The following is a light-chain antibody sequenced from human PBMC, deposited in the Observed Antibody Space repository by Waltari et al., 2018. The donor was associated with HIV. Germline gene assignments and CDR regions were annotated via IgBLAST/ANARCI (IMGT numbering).Light chain of an antibody. J-gene: IGLJ3*02. CDR1: SSDSGGYNY. V-gene: IGLV2-14*03. CDR2: DVT. Sequence: QSALTQPASVSGSPGQSITISCAGTSSDSGGYNYVSGFQQHPGKAPKRIIYDVTNRPPGVFNPFSGSKSGNTASLTISGLQGEDEADYYCTSYTNIRTWVFGGGTKLTVL. CDR3: TSYTNIRTWV.